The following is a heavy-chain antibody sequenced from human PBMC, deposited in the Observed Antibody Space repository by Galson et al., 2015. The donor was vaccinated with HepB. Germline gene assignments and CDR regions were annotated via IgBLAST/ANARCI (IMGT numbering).Heavy chain of an antibody. J-gene: IGHJ5*02. CDR2: INAGNGNT. CDR3: ARVEGQYCSSTSCPWGFDP. CDR1: GYTFTSYA. Sequence: SVKVSCKASGYTFTSYAMHWVRQAPGQRLEWMGWINAGNGNTKYSQKFQGRVTITRDTSASTAYMELSSLRSEDTAVYYCARVEGQYCSSTSCPWGFDPWGQGTLVTVSS. D-gene: IGHD2-2*01. V-gene: IGHV1-3*01.